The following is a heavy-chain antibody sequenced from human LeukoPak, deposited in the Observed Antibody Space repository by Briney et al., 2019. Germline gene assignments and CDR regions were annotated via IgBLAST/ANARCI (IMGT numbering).Heavy chain of an antibody. Sequence: ASAKVSCKASGGTFISYAISWVRQAPGQGLEWMGGIIPIFGTANYAQKFQGRVTITADESTSTAYMELSSLRSEDTAVYYCARTGVTSYGPTRYYYGMDVWGQGTTVTVSS. D-gene: IGHD5-18*01. J-gene: IGHJ6*02. CDR2: IIPIFGTA. V-gene: IGHV1-69*13. CDR3: ARTGVTSYGPTRYYYGMDV. CDR1: GGTFISYA.